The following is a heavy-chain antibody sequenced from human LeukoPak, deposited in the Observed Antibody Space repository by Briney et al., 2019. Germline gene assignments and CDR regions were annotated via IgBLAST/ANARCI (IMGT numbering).Heavy chain of an antibody. J-gene: IGHJ4*02. CDR2: ISYDGSNK. CDR3: VKFYRGAVAADY. CDR1: GFTFSSYG. D-gene: IGHD6-19*01. Sequence: GGSLRLSCAASGFTFSSYGMHWVRQAPGKGLEWVAVISYDGSNKYYADSVKGRFTISRDNSKNTLYLQMNSLRAEDTAVYYCVKFYRGAVAADYWGQGTLVTVSS. V-gene: IGHV3-30*18.